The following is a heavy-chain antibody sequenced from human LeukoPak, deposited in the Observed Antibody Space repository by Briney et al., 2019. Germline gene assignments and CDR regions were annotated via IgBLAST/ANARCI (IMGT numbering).Heavy chain of an antibody. J-gene: IGHJ3*02. Sequence: PSETLSLTCAASGGSISSSNWWSWVRQPPGKGLEWIGEIYHSGSTNYNPSLKSRVTISVDKSKNQFSLKLSSVTAADTAVYYCARHSRGRETKGAFDIWGQGTMVTVSS. D-gene: IGHD3-16*01. CDR2: IYHSGST. V-gene: IGHV4-4*02. CDR1: GGSISSSNW. CDR3: ARHSRGRETKGAFDI.